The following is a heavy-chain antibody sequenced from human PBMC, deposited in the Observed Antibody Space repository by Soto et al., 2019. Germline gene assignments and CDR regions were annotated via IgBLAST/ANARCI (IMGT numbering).Heavy chain of an antibody. CDR2: IIPIFGTA. CDR3: AIAGYCSSTSCYRYGMDV. V-gene: IGHV1-69*01. Sequence: QVQLVQSGAEVKKPGSSVKVSCKASGGTFSSYAISWVRQAPGQGLEWMGGIIPIFGTANYAQKFQGRVTITADESTSTAYMELSSLRSEDTAVYYCAIAGYCSSTSCYRYGMDVWGQGTTVTVSS. D-gene: IGHD2-2*01. J-gene: IGHJ6*02. CDR1: GGTFSSYA.